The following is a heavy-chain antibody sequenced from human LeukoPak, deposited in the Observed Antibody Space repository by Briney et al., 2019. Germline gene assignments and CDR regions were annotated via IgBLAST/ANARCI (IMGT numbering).Heavy chain of an antibody. CDR1: GGSISSGTYY. V-gene: IGHV4-61*02. CDR2: FYTSGST. D-gene: IGHD5-24*01. J-gene: IGHJ4*02. CDR3: ARGRDGYNFLNRGEYYYFDY. Sequence: SETLSLTCTVSGGSISSGTYYWSWIRQPAGKGLEWIGRFYTSGSTNYNPSLKSRVTISVDTSKNQFSLKLSSVTAADTAVYYCARGRDGYNFLNRGEYYYFDYWGQGTLVTVSS.